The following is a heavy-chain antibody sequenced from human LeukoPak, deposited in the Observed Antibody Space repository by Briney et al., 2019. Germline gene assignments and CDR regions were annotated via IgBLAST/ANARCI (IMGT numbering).Heavy chain of an antibody. CDR3: AREGGDPRWLDP. J-gene: IGHJ5*02. CDR1: GGSISSYY. CDR2: INTSGST. V-gene: IGHV4-4*07. Sequence: PSETLSLTCTVSGGSISSYYWTWIRQSAGKGLEWIGRINTSGSTNYNPSLRSRVTMSVNTSKNQFSLNLTSVTAADTAVYSCAREGGDPRWLDPWGQGILVTVSS. D-gene: IGHD6-25*01.